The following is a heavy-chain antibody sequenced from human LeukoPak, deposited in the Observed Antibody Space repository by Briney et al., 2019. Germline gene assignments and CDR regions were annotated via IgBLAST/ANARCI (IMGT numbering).Heavy chain of an antibody. CDR3: ARTMAGYSGSYSRY. V-gene: IGHV1-2*06. J-gene: IGHJ4*02. Sequence: ASVKVSCKASGYTFTGYYMHWVRQAPGQGLEWMGRINPNSGGTNYAQKFQGRVTMTRDTSISTAYMELSRLRSDDTAVYYCARTMAGYSGSYSRYWGQGTLVTVSS. CDR1: GYTFTGYY. D-gene: IGHD1-26*01. CDR2: INPNSGGT.